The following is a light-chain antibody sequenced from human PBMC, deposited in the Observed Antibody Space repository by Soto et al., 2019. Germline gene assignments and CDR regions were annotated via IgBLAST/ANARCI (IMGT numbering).Light chain of an antibody. J-gene: IGKJ4*01. Sequence: IVMKQSPATLSVSTGERATLSCRASQSVSSNLAWYQQKPGQAPRLLIYGASSRATGIPDRFSGSGSGTDFTLTISRLEPEDFAVYYCQQRSNFPLTFGGGTKVDI. V-gene: IGKV3D-20*02. CDR1: QSVSSN. CDR3: QQRSNFPLT. CDR2: GAS.